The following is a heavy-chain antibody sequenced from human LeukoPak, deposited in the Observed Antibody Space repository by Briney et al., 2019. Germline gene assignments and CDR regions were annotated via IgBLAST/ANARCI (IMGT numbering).Heavy chain of an antibody. D-gene: IGHD5-24*01. V-gene: IGHV3-30*18. CDR1: GFTFSSYG. CDR2: ISYDGSNK. J-gene: IGHJ4*02. Sequence: GVLRLSCAASGFTFSSYGMHWVRQAPGKGLEWVAVISYDGSNKYYADSVKGRFTISRDNSKNTLYLQMNSLRAEDTAVYYCAKGEDGYNYDYWGQGTLVTVSS. CDR3: AKGEDGYNYDY.